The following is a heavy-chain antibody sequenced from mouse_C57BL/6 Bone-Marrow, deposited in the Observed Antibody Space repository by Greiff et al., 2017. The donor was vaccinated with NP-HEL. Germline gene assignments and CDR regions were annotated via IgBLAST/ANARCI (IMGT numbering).Heavy chain of an antibody. CDR2: VYPYNGGT. Sequence: VQLKESGPVLVKPGPSVKISCKASGFTFTDYYMHWVKQSHGKSLEWIGLVYPYNGGTSYNQKFKGKATLSVATSSIPSYMEVNSLTSEDSAVYYCARADGSSYDYAMDYWGQGTSVTVSS. CDR3: ARADGSSYDYAMDY. CDR1: GFTFTDYY. V-gene: IGHV1-36*01. D-gene: IGHD1-1*01. J-gene: IGHJ4*01.